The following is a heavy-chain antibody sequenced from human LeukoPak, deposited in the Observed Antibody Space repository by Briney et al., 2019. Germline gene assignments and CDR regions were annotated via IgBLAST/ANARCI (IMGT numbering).Heavy chain of an antibody. V-gene: IGHV3-30*02. CDR1: GFTFSDTW. CDR3: AKSIWFGELRPYYMDV. J-gene: IGHJ6*03. CDR2: IRYDGSNK. Sequence: GGSLRLSCAASGFTFSDTWMHWVRQAPGKGLEWVAFIRYDGSNKYYADSVKGRFTISRDNSKNTLYLQMNSLRAEDTAVYYCAKSIWFGELRPYYMDVWGKGTTVTISS. D-gene: IGHD3-10*01.